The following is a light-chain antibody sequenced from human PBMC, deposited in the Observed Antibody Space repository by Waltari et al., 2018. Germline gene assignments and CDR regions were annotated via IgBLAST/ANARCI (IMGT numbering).Light chain of an antibody. CDR2: DES. J-gene: IGLJ1*01. CDR1: SSDVGGYNY. V-gene: IGLV2-11*01. CDR3: CSYAGSYTLV. Sequence: QSALTQPRSVSGSPGQSVTISCTGTSSDVGGYNYVSWYQQHPDKAPKLMIYDESKRPSGVPDRFSGSKSGNTASLTISGLQAEDEADYYCCSYAGSYTLVFGTGTKVTVL.